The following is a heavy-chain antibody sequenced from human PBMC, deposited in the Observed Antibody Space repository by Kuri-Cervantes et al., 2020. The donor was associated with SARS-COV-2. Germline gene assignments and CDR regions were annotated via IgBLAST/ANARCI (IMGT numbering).Heavy chain of an antibody. V-gene: IGHV3-64D*08. Sequence: GGSLRLSCSASGFTFSNYAMHWVREAPGGGLEYVSAISSNGGGTYYADSVKGRFTISRDNSKNTLFLQMSSLRAEDTSIYYCVKVSRGSPAYYWGQGTLVTVSS. J-gene: IGHJ4*02. CDR1: GFTFSNYA. CDR3: VKVSRGSPAYY. D-gene: IGHD1-26*01. CDR2: ISSNGGGT.